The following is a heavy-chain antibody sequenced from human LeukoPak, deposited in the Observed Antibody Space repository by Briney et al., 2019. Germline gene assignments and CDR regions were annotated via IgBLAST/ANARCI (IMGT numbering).Heavy chain of an antibody. Sequence: GGSLRLSCAASGFTFSNAWMSWVRQAPGKGLEWVGRIKSKTDGGTTDYAAPVKGRFTISRDDSKNTLYLQMNSLKTEDTAVYHCTTDLRSSGWSPLFDYWGQGTLVTVSS. V-gene: IGHV3-15*01. J-gene: IGHJ4*02. D-gene: IGHD6-19*01. CDR2: IKSKTDGGTT. CDR1: GFTFSNAW. CDR3: TTDLRSSGWSPLFDY.